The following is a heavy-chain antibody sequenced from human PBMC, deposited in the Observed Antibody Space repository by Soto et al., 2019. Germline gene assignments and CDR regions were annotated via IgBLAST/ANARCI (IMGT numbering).Heavy chain of an antibody. CDR1: GGSINNHY. CDR3: ARANWFFDY. CDR2: IYYSGST. D-gene: IGHD7-27*01. Sequence: PSETLSLTCTVSGGSINNHYWSWIRQPPGQGLEWIGYIYYSGSTNYNPSLKSRVTMSVDTSKNQFSLKLSSLTAADTAIYYCARANWFFDYCGQGTLVTVSS. V-gene: IGHV4-59*11. J-gene: IGHJ4*02.